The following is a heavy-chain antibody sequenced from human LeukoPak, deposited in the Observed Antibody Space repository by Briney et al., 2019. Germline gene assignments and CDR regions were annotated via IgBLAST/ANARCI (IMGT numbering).Heavy chain of an antibody. D-gene: IGHD1-26*01. CDR3: TRGPPKRELQITFDY. V-gene: IGHV3-49*04. J-gene: IGHJ4*02. CDR2: IRSKAYGGTT. Sequence: GGSLRLSCTASGFTFGDYAVSWVRQAPGKGLEWVGFIRSKAYGGTTEYAASVKGRFTISRDDSKSIAYLQMNSLKTEDTAVYYCTRGPPKRELQITFDYWGQGTLVTVSS. CDR1: GFTFGDYA.